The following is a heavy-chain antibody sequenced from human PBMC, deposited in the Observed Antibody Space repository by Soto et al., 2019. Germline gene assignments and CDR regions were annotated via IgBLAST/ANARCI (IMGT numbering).Heavy chain of an antibody. CDR1: SGSITSYY. J-gene: IGHJ6*02. D-gene: IGHD3-10*01. CDR2: FYYNGNT. CDR3: ARGRSHSTYFYYGIDV. V-gene: IGHV4-59*01. Sequence: SETLSLTCSVSSGSITSYYWNWIRQPPGKGLEWIGYFYYNGNTDYNPPLKGRVTISLATSKNQVSLRLTSVTAEDTAVYYCARGRSHSTYFYYGIDVWGQGTTVTVYS.